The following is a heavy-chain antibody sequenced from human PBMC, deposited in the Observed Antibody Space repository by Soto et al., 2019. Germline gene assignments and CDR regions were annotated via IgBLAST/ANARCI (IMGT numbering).Heavy chain of an antibody. CDR3: AGERETGSWFLSGFEY. CDR1: GLTFIRHA. J-gene: IGHJ4*02. Sequence: QVQLVESGGGVVQPGRSLRLSCAASGLTFIRHAMHWVRQVPGKGLEWVAAISDDGSKKHYVDSVKGRFSISRDRSRNTVILQMNCLRAEDTAVYFCAGERETGSWFLSGFEYWGQGTLVTDSS. V-gene: IGHV3-30-3*01. D-gene: IGHD2-15*01. CDR2: ISDDGSKK.